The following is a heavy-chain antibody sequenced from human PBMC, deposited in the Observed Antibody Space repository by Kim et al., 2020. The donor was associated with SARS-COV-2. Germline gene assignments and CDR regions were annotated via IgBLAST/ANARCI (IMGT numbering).Heavy chain of an antibody. CDR1: GFTFSSYG. J-gene: IGHJ3*02. CDR3: ARDYMVRGVINLDAFDI. D-gene: IGHD3-10*01. CDR2: IWYDGSNK. Sequence: GGSLRLSCAASGFTFSSYGMHWVRQAPGKGLEWVAVIWYDGSNKYYADSVKGRFTISRDNSKNTLYLQMNSLRAEDTAVYYCARDYMVRGVINLDAFDIWGQGTMVTVSS. V-gene: IGHV3-33*01.